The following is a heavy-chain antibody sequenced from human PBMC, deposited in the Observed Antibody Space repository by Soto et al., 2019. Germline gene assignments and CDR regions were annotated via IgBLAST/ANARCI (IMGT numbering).Heavy chain of an antibody. CDR1: GGTFSSYT. J-gene: IGHJ3*02. CDR3: ARKSAVAVPPPGDVFDI. V-gene: IGHV1-69*02. CDR2: IIPILGIA. D-gene: IGHD6-19*01. Sequence: GASVKVSCKASGGTFSSYTISWVRQAPGQGLEWMGRIIPILGIANYAQKFQGRVTITADKSTSTAYMELGSLRSEDTAVYYCARKSAVAVPPPGDVFDIWGQGTMVTVSS.